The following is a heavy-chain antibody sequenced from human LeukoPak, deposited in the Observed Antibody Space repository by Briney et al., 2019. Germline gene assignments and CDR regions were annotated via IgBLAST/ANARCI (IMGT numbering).Heavy chain of an antibody. V-gene: IGHV1-3*01. CDR1: GYTFTSYS. Sequence: ASVKVSCKASGYTFTSYSTHWVRQAPGQRPEWMGWINAGNGNTEYSQNFQGRVTITTDTSATTAYMELTSLISKDTAVYFCGRANPSYYDSSGPDYWGQGTLVTVSS. J-gene: IGHJ4*02. CDR2: INAGNGNT. D-gene: IGHD3-22*01. CDR3: GRANPSYYDSSGPDY.